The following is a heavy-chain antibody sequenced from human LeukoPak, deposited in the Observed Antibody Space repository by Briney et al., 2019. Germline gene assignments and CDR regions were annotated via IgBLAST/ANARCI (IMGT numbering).Heavy chain of an antibody. CDR3: ARDVERARRGDRFEY. CDR2: IKQDGSEK. D-gene: IGHD3-10*01. CDR1: GFTFSNYW. V-gene: IGHV3-7*03. Sequence: GGSLRLSCAASGFTFSNYWMSWVRQAPGKGLEWVANIKQDGSEKYYVDSVKGRFTISRDNAKNSLYLQMNSLRVEDMAMYYCARDVERARRGDRFEYWGQGTLVTVSS. J-gene: IGHJ4*02.